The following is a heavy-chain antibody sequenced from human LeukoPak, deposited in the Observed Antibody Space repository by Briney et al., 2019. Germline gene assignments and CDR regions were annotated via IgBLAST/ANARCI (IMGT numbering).Heavy chain of an antibody. V-gene: IGHV3-23*01. J-gene: IGHJ3*02. CDR2: VSGSGDRI. D-gene: IGHD6-19*01. CDR1: GFTFNNYA. CDR3: AKGPQWATGVAFDI. Sequence: GGSVRLSCAASGFTFNNYAMNWVRQAPGKGLEWVSFVSGSGDRIYYAGSVKGRFTISRDNSKDTLYLQMNSLRAEDTALYYCAKGPQWATGVAFDIWGQGTMVTVSS.